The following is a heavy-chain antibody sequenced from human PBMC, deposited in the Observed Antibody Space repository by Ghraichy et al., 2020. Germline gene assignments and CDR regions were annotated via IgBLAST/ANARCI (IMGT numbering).Heavy chain of an antibody. V-gene: IGHV3-66*01. CDR1: GFTVSRDY. D-gene: IGHD2/OR15-2a*01. Sequence: GGSLRLSCAVSGFTVSRDYMSWVRQAPGKELEWVSVIYSGGSAQYADAVRGRFTISRDPSKNTLYLQLNNLRGEDTATYYCARGLGFLPHFYYQGMDVWGQGTTVTVSS. CDR2: IYSGGSA. J-gene: IGHJ6*02. CDR3: ARGLGFLPHFYYQGMDV.